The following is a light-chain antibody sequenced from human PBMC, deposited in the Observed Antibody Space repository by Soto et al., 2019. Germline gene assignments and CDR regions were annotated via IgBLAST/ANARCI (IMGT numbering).Light chain of an antibody. CDR1: QSVSSSY. Sequence: EIVLTQSPGTLSLSPGERATLSCRASQSVSSSYLAWYQQKPGQAPRLLIYGASSRATCIPDRFSGSGSGTDFTLTINRLEPEDFAVYYCQHGRTFGQGTKLEIK. CDR3: QHGRT. CDR2: GAS. V-gene: IGKV3-20*01. J-gene: IGKJ2*01.